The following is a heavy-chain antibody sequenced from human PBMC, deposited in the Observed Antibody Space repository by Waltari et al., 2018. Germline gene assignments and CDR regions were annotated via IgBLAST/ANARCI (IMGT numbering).Heavy chain of an antibody. D-gene: IGHD5-12*01. CDR1: GGSISSSSYY. V-gene: IGHV4-39*07. J-gene: IGHJ5*02. Sequence: QLQLQESGPGLVKPSETLSLTCTVSGGSISSSSYYWGWIRQPPGKGLEWIGSIYYSGSTYYNPSLKTRVTISVDTSKNQFSLKLSSVTAADTAVYYCARVLVERWLQESRFDPWGQGTLVTVSS. CDR2: IYYSGST. CDR3: ARVLVERWLQESRFDP.